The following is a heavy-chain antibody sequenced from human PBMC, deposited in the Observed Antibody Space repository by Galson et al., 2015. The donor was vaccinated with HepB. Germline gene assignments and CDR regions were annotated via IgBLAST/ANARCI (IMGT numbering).Heavy chain of an antibody. CDR1: GYYFSHFW. J-gene: IGHJ4*02. CDR2: IYPGDSDP. Sequence: QSGAEVKKPGESLKIACKGSGYYFSHFWIGWVRQMPGRGLEWMGIIYPGDSDPRYNPSFEGHVTISADKSISTAYLQWTNLKASDTGFYYCARRPREAGAVDYWGQGTLVTVSS. D-gene: IGHD6-13*01. V-gene: IGHV5-51*03. CDR3: ARRPREAGAVDY.